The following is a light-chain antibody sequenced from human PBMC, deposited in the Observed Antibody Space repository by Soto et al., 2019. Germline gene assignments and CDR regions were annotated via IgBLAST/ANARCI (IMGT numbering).Light chain of an antibody. CDR2: GAS. CDR1: QSVTTN. J-gene: IGKJ2*01. CDR3: QQYNTWPYT. Sequence: DIVMTQSPATLSVSPGEAATLSCRADQSVTTNLAWYLQISGQPPRLLIYGASTRTTDIPARFSVSGSGTHFTLSLSSLQSEDFGVYFCQQYNTWPYTFGQGTKLEIK. V-gene: IGKV3-15*01.